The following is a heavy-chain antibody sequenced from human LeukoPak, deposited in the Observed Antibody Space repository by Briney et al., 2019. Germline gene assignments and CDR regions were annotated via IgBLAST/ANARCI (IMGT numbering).Heavy chain of an antibody. Sequence: QTGGSLRLSCAASGFTFSSYGMHWVRQAPGKGLEWVAVISYDGSNKYYADSVKGRFTISRDNSKNTLCLQMNSLRAEDTAVYYCAKARRTYYYDSSGCLDYWGQGTLVTVSS. CDR3: AKARRTYYYDSSGCLDY. CDR2: ISYDGSNK. V-gene: IGHV3-30*18. CDR1: GFTFSSYG. J-gene: IGHJ4*02. D-gene: IGHD3-22*01.